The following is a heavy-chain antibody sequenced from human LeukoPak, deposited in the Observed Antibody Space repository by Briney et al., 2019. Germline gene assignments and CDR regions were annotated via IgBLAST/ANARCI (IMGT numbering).Heavy chain of an antibody. CDR3: AKFPGSGPAYYYYYGMDV. CDR1: GFTFSSYA. Sequence: PGGSLRLSCAASGFTFSSYAMSWVRQAPGKGLEWVSAISGSGGSTYYADSVKGRFTISRDNSKNTLYLQMNSLRAEDTAVYYCAKFPGSGPAYYYYYGMDVWGQGTTVTVSS. J-gene: IGHJ6*02. CDR2: ISGSGGST. D-gene: IGHD3-10*01. V-gene: IGHV3-23*01.